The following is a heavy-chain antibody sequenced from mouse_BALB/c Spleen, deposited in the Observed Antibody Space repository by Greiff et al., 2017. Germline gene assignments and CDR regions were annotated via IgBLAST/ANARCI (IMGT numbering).Heavy chain of an antibody. CDR3: ARRYDGYYGGYAMDY. D-gene: IGHD2-3*01. CDR2: IWSGGST. Sequence: QVQLKESGPGLVQPSQSLSITCTVSGFSLTSYGVHWVRQSPGKGLEWLGVIWSGGSTDYNAAFISRLSISKDNSKSQVFFKMNSLQADETAIYYCARRYDGYYGGYAMDYWGQGTSVTVSS. CDR1: GFSLTSYG. V-gene: IGHV2-4-1*01. J-gene: IGHJ4*01.